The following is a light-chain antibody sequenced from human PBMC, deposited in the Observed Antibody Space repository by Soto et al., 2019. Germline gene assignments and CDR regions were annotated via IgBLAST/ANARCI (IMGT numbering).Light chain of an antibody. CDR3: QHYGRSPPT. CDR2: GAS. CDR1: QSVTSDF. J-gene: IGKJ4*01. Sequence: EIVLTQSPGTLSLSPGERATLSCRASQSVTSDFLAWYQQKPGQAPSLLIYGASNRATGVPDRFSGSGSGTDFTLTISRPEPEDFAVYHCQHYGRSPPTFGGGTKVGFK. V-gene: IGKV3-20*01.